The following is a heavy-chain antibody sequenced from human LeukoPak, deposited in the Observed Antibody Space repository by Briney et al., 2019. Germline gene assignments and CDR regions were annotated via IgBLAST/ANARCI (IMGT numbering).Heavy chain of an antibody. CDR3: ARGRPHGNDH. V-gene: IGHV3-74*01. CDR1: GFTFSSYW. Sequence: GGSLRLSCAASGFTFSSYWMNWVRQAPGKGLVWVSRTASDGSSTTYADSVKGRFSISRDNAKNTLYLQMNSLRVEDTAVYYCARGRPHGNDHWGQGTLVTVSS. D-gene: IGHD4-23*01. J-gene: IGHJ4*02. CDR2: TASDGSST.